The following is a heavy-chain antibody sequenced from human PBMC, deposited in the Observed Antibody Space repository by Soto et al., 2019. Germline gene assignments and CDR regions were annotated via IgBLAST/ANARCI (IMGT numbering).Heavy chain of an antibody. CDR3: ASWSGLYSHRASNVDY. D-gene: IGHD3-3*01. Sequence: PSQTLSLTCAISGDSVSSNSAAWNWIRQSPSKGLEWLGRTYYRSKWYNDYAVSVKSRITINPDTSNNQFSLQLNSVTPEDTAVYFCASWSGLYSHRASNVDYWGQGTLVTVSS. V-gene: IGHV6-1*01. CDR2: TYYRSKWYN. J-gene: IGHJ4*02. CDR1: GDSVSSNSAA.